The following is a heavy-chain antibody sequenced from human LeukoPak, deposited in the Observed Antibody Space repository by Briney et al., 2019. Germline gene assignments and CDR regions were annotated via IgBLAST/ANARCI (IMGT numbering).Heavy chain of an antibody. D-gene: IGHD5-12*01. CDR1: GFTFDDYA. J-gene: IGHJ3*02. V-gene: IGHV3-43*02. Sequence: PGGSLRLSCAASGFTFDDYAMHWVRQAPGKGLEWVSLISGDGGSTYYADSVKGRFTISRDNSKNSLYLQMNSLRTEDTALYHCAKDIYSGYDNDAFDIWGQGTMVTVSS. CDR3: AKDIYSGYDNDAFDI. CDR2: ISGDGGST.